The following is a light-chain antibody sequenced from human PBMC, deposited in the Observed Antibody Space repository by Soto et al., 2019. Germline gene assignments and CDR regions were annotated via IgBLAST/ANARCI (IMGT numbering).Light chain of an antibody. CDR1: QSISSD. CDR2: AAS. Sequence: DIQMTQSPSSLSASVGDRVTITCRASQSISSDLNFYQQKPGKAPKLLIYAASNLQSGVPSRFSSSGSGTDFTLTISSLQPEDFATYYCQQSYSITVTFGQGTKLEIK. J-gene: IGKJ2*01. CDR3: QQSYSITVT. V-gene: IGKV1-39*01.